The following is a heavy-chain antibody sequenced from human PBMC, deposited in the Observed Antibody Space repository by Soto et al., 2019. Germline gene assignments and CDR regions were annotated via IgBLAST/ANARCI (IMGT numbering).Heavy chain of an antibody. CDR2: ISGSGAGT. CDR1: GFTFSSYA. V-gene: IGHV3-23*01. D-gene: IGHD4-4*01. CDR3: AKAPYGVTFPFDY. J-gene: IGHJ4*02. Sequence: EVQLLESGGGLVQPGGSLRLSCAASGFTFSSYAMSWVRQAPGKGLDWVSAISGSGAGTYYADSVKGRFTISRDNSKNTLYLQMTSLRAEDTAVYYCAKAPYGVTFPFDYWGQGTLVTVSS.